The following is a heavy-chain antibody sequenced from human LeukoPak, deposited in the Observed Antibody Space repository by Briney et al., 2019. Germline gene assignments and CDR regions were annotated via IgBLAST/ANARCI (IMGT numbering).Heavy chain of an antibody. CDR1: GYTFIGYY. CDR2: INPNSGGT. Sequence: ASVKVSGTASGYTFIGYYMHWVRQAPGQGLEWMGWINPNSGGTNYAQKFQGRVTMTRDTSITTAYMELSWLRSDDTAVYYCARDRGDRKGFDIWGQGTMATVSS. CDR3: ARDRGDRKGFDI. D-gene: IGHD3-10*01. J-gene: IGHJ3*02. V-gene: IGHV1-2*02.